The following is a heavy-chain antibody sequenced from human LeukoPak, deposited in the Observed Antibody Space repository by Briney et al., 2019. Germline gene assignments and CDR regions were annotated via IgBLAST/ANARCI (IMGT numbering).Heavy chain of an antibody. Sequence: QPGGSLRLSCAASGFTLSSYWMHWVRQAPGKGLVWVSRIDPDGSTTNYADSVKGRFTTSRDNAKNTLYLQMNSLRAEDTALYYCTRVQAGRAGLMDVWGRGTTVTVSS. CDR1: GFTLSSYW. D-gene: IGHD6-13*01. CDR3: TRVQAGRAGLMDV. V-gene: IGHV3-74*01. CDR2: IDPDGSTT. J-gene: IGHJ6*02.